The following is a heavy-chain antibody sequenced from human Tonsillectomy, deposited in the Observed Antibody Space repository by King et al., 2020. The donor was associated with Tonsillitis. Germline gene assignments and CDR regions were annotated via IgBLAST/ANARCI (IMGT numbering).Heavy chain of an antibody. CDR2: ISTHSGHT. Sequence: VQLVQSGAEVRKPGASVKVSCKASGYTFTSYGISWVRQAPGQGLEWMGWISTHSGHTNYAQNLQGRVTMTTDTSTSTAYMELRSLRPDDTAVYYGARDWDCGGDCYYFDYWGQGTLVTVSS. J-gene: IGHJ4*02. D-gene: IGHD2-21*01. V-gene: IGHV1-18*01. CDR3: ARDWDCGGDCYYFDY. CDR1: GYTFTSYG.